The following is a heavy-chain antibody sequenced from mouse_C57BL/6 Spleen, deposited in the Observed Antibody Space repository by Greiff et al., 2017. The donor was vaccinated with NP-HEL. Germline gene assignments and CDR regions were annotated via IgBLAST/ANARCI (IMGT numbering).Heavy chain of an antibody. CDR2: ILPGSGST. D-gene: IGHD2-2*01. J-gene: IGHJ3*01. Sequence: QVQLQQSGAELMKPGASVKLSCKATGYTFTGYWIAWVKQRPGHGLVWIGEILPGSGSTTYNEKFKGKATFTADTSSNTAYMQLSSLTTEDSAIYYCARTVTAWFAYWGQGTLVTVSA. CDR3: ARTVTAWFAY. CDR1: GYTFTGYW. V-gene: IGHV1-9*01.